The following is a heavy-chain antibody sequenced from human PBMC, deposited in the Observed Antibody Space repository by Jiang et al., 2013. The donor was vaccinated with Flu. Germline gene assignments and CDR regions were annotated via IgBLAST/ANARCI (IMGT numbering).Heavy chain of an antibody. J-gene: IGHJ4*02. V-gene: IGHV5-51*01. D-gene: IGHD2-8*01. Sequence: VQLVESGAEVKKPGESLKISCKGSGYSFTTKWIAWVRQVPGKGLEWMGIIYPGDSDIRYNPSFQGQVTISADRSTTTAYLHWSSLKASDSAIYYCARRITNGCFDSWGQGTLVTVSS. CDR3: ARRITNGCFDS. CDR1: GYSFTTKW. CDR2: IYPGDSDI.